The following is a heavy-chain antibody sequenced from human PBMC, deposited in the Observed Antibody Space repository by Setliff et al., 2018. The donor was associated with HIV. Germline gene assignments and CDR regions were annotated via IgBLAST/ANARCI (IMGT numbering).Heavy chain of an antibody. V-gene: IGHV3-30*02. CDR2: IRYDGSNK. CDR1: GFTFSSYG. Sequence: GGSLRLSCAASGFTFSSYGMHWVRQAPGKGLEWVAFIRYDGSNKYYADSVKGRFTISRDNSKNTLYLQMNSLRAEDTAVYYCAKETGYCSGGSCLGGMDVWGQGTTVTVS. D-gene: IGHD2-15*01. J-gene: IGHJ6*02. CDR3: AKETGYCSGGSCLGGMDV.